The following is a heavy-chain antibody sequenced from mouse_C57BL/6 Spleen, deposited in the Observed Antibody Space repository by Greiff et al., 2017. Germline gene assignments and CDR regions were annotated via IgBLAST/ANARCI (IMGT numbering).Heavy chain of an antibody. CDR1: GYSFTSYY. CDR2: IYPGSGNT. Sequence: QVQLKQSGPELVKPGASVKISCKASGYSFTSYYIHWVKQRPGQGLEWIGWIYPGSGNTKYNEKFKGKDPLTADTSSSTAYMQLSSLTSEDSAVYYCAREHYEVYNGAWCAYWGQGTLVSVS. V-gene: IGHV1-66*01. J-gene: IGHJ3*01. D-gene: IGHD2-3*01. CDR3: AREHYEVYNGAWCAY.